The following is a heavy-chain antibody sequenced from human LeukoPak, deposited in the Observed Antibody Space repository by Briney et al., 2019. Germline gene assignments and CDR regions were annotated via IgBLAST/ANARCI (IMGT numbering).Heavy chain of an antibody. J-gene: IGHJ6*02. CDR3: ARVTIFGVVIIDYYYYGMDV. V-gene: IGHV1-46*01. D-gene: IGHD3-3*01. CDR2: INPSGGST. Sequence: ASVKVSCKASGHTFTSYYMHWVRQAPGQGLEWMGIINPSGGSTSYAQKFQGRVTITADESTSTAYMELSSLRSEDTAVYYCARVTIFGVVIIDYYYYGMDVWGQGTTVTVSS. CDR1: GHTFTSYY.